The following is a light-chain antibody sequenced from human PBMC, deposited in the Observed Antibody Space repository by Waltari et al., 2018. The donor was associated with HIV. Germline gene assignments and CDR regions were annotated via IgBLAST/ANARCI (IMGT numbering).Light chain of an antibody. CDR3: QQTNSFPFD. J-gene: IGKJ5*01. Sequence: DIHMTQPTSSLSASVGDRVTITFRASQGISTYLAWYQQKPGTAPKLLIYAASRLQSGVPSRFSGSGSETDFTLTISSLQPEDFATYYCQQTNSFPFDFGQGTRLEIK. CDR2: AAS. V-gene: IGKV1D-12*01. CDR1: QGISTY.